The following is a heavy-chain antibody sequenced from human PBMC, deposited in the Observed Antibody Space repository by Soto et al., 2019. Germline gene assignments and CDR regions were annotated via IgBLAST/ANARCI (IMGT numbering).Heavy chain of an antibody. Sequence: QVQLQQWGAGLLKPSETLSLTCAVYGGSFSGYYWSWIRQPPGKGLEWIGEINHSGSTNYNPSLKSRVTISVDTSKNQFSLKLSSVTAADTAVYYCARVGHTVTLDRYREDYWGQGTLVTVSS. V-gene: IGHV4-34*01. D-gene: IGHD4-17*01. J-gene: IGHJ4*02. CDR2: INHSGST. CDR3: ARVGHTVTLDRYREDY. CDR1: GGSFSGYY.